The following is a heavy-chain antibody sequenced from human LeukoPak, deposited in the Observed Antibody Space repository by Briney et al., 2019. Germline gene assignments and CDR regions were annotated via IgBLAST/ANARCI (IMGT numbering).Heavy chain of an antibody. V-gene: IGHV3-7*01. CDR1: GFSFRDFW. CDR3: ARFGYSGWNLEY. Sequence: GGSLRLSCAASGFSFRDFWMTWVRQAPGKGLEWVANINQGGSVKYYVDSVKGRFAISRDDAKSSLYVQMNSLRDEDTAVYYCARFGYSGWNLEYWGQGTLVTVSS. CDR2: INQGGSVK. D-gene: IGHD5-12*01. J-gene: IGHJ4*02.